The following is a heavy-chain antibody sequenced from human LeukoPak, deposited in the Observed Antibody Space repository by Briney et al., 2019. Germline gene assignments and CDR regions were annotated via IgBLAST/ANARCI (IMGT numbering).Heavy chain of an antibody. V-gene: IGHV4-34*01. D-gene: IGHD6-13*01. CDR3: ARGQAAAGYSPFDY. Sequence: PSETLSLTCAVYGGSFSGYYWSWIRQPPGKGLEWIGEINHSGGTNYNPSLKSRVTISVDTSKNQFSLKLSSVTAADTAVYYCARGQAAAGYSPFDYWGQGTLVTVSS. J-gene: IGHJ4*02. CDR2: INHSGGT. CDR1: GGSFSGYY.